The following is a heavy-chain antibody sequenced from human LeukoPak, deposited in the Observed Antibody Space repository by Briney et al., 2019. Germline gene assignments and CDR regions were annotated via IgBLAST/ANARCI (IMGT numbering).Heavy chain of an antibody. CDR3: VRDSTGWKPLDY. CDR2: ISSSGSTI. J-gene: IGHJ4*02. V-gene: IGHV3-48*03. Sequence: AGGSLRLSCAASGFTFSSYEMNWVRQAPGKGLEWVSYISSSGSTIYYADSVKGRFTISRDSAKTSLYLQMNSLRTEDTAVYYCVRDSTGWKPLDYWGQGILVTVSS. CDR1: GFTFSSYE. D-gene: IGHD2-8*02.